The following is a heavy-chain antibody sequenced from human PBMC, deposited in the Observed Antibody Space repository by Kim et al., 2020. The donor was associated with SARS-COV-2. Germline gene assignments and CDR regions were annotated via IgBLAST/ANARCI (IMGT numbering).Heavy chain of an antibody. D-gene: IGHD3-10*01. CDR1: GGSISSGGYY. CDR2: IYYSGST. J-gene: IGHJ3*02. CDR3: ARDLGRGRDAFDI. V-gene: IGHV4-31*03. Sequence: SETLSLTCSVSGGSISSGGYYWSWIRQHPGKGLEWIGYIYYSGSTYYNPSLKSRVTISVDTSKNQFSLKLSSVTAADTAVYYCARDLGRGRDAFDIWGQGTMVTVSS.